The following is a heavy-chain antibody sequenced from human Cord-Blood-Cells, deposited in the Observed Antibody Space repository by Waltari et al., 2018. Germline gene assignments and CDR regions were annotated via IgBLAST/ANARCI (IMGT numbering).Heavy chain of an antibody. CDR1: GGSFSGYY. CDR2: INHSGST. D-gene: IGHD3-10*01. Sequence: QVQLQQWGAGLLKPSETLSLTCAVYGGSFSGYYWSWIRQPPGKGLEWIGEINHSGSTNYNPSLKSRVTISVDTSKNQFSLKLSSVTAADTAVYYCARVEMVQGVMGNDYWGQGTLVTVSS. J-gene: IGHJ4*02. CDR3: ARVEMVQGVMGNDY. V-gene: IGHV4-34*01.